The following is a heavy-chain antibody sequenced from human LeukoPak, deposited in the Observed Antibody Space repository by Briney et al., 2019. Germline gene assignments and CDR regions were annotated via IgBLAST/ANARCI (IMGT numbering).Heavy chain of an antibody. Sequence: GGSLRLSCAASGFTFSSYAMHWVRQAPGKGLEWVAVISYDGSNKYYADSVKGRFTISRDNSKNTLYPQMNSLRAEDTAVYYCARKASEYSSGWFPFDYWGQGTLVTVSS. J-gene: IGHJ4*02. D-gene: IGHD6-19*01. CDR3: ARKASEYSSGWFPFDY. CDR2: ISYDGSNK. V-gene: IGHV3-30-3*01. CDR1: GFTFSSYA.